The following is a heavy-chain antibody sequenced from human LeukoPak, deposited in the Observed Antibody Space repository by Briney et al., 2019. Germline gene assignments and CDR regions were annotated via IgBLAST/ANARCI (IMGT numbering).Heavy chain of an antibody. Sequence: PSETLSLTCTVSGDSISSGGYYWSWIRQHPGKGLEWIGYIYYSGSTYYNPSLKSRVTISVDTSKNQFSLKLSSVTAADTAVYYCALVSSSYLSFDYWGQGTLVTVSS. CDR3: ALVSSSYLSFDY. CDR1: GDSISSGGYY. CDR2: IYYSGST. D-gene: IGHD6-6*01. J-gene: IGHJ4*02. V-gene: IGHV4-31*03.